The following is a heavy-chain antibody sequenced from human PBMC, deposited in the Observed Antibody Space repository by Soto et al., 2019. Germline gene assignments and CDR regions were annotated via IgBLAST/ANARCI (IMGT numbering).Heavy chain of an antibody. CDR1: GYTFTSYY. CDR2: INPSGGST. V-gene: IGHV1-46*01. Sequence: DSVKVSCKASGYTFTSYYMHWVRQAPGQGLEWMGIINPSGGSTSYAQKFQGRVTMTRDTSTSTVYMELSSLRSEDTAVYYCAREDFEPKVITKGDKYYYGMDVWVQGATVTVSS. CDR3: AREDFEPKVITKGDKYYYGMDV. D-gene: IGHD2-21*01. J-gene: IGHJ6*01.